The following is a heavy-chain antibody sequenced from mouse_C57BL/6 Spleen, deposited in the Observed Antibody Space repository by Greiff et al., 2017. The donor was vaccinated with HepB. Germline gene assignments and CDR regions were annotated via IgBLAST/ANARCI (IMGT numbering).Heavy chain of an antibody. Sequence: QVQLKQPGAELVMPGASVKLSCKASGYTFTSYWMHWVKQRPGQGLEWIGEIDPSDSYTNYNQKFKGKSTLTVDKSSSTAYMQLSSLTSEDSAVYYCARRLYYYGSSYAMDYWGQGTSVTVSS. CDR2: IDPSDSYT. CDR3: ARRLYYYGSSYAMDY. V-gene: IGHV1-69*01. CDR1: GYTFTSYW. D-gene: IGHD1-1*01. J-gene: IGHJ4*01.